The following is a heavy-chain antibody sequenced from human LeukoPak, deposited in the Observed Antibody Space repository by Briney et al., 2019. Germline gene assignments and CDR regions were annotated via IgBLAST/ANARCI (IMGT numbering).Heavy chain of an antibody. V-gene: IGHV3-33*08. J-gene: IGHJ4*02. CDR3: ARYTTGHGFDV. CDR1: GFTFRSNG. D-gene: IGHD2/OR15-2a*01. Sequence: GGSLRPSCAASGFTFRSNGMHWVRQAPGRGLEWVTYIWYDGSDADYADPVKGRFTISRDNSKNTLYLQMNSLRAEDTAVYYCARYTTGHGFDVWGQGTLVTVSS. CDR2: IWYDGSDA.